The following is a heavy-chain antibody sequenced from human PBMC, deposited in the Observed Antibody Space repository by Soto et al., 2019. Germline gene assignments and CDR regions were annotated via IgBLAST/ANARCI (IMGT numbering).Heavy chain of an antibody. V-gene: IGHV3-48*01. CDR3: ARAHRGSVVVAATQDY. CDR2: ISSSSSTI. CDR1: GFTFSSYS. J-gene: IGHJ4*02. Sequence: GGSLRLSCAASGFTFSSYSMNWVRQAPGKGLEWVSYISSSSSTIYYADSVKGRFTISRDNAKNSLYLQMNSLRAEDTAVYYCARAHRGSVVVAATQDYWGQGTLVTVSS. D-gene: IGHD2-15*01.